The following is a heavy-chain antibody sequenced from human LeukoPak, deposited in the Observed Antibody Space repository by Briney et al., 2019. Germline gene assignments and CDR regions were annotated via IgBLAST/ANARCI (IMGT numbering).Heavy chain of an antibody. D-gene: IGHD3-3*01. V-gene: IGHV3-21*01. CDR1: GFTFSSYS. Sequence: PGGSLRLSCAASGFTFSSYSMNWVRQAPGKGLEWVSSISSSSSYIYYADSVKGRFTISRDNAKNSLYLQMNSLRAEDTAVYYCARVSDYDFWSGYYPQDYWGQGTLVTVSS. J-gene: IGHJ4*02. CDR3: ARVSDYDFWSGYYPQDY. CDR2: ISSSSSYI.